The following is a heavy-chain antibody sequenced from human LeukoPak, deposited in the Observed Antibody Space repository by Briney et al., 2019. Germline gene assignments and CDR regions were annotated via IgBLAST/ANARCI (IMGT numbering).Heavy chain of an antibody. D-gene: IGHD4-17*01. V-gene: IGHV4-39*05. CDR1: GGSINRSGYY. Sequence: SSETPSLTCTVSGGSINRSGYYWGWIRQPPGKGLEWIGSISYSGRTYYNPPLKSRVTISVDTSKNQFSLKLTSVTAADTAEYYCATKSTTMTTFDYWGQGSLVTVSS. J-gene: IGHJ4*02. CDR2: ISYSGRT. CDR3: ATKSTTMTTFDY.